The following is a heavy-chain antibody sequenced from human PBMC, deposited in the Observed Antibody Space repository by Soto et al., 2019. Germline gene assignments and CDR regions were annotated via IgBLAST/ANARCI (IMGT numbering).Heavy chain of an antibody. CDR3: ASPGGEGYTAMSYYYGMDV. CDR2: IIPIFGTA. J-gene: IGHJ6*02. CDR1: GGTFSSYA. D-gene: IGHD5-18*01. V-gene: IGHV1-69*01. Sequence: QVQLVQSGAEVKKPGSSVKVSCKASGGTFSSYAISWVRQAPGQGLEWMGGIIPIFGTANYAQKFQGRVTITADESTSTAYMGVGSLRSEDTAVYYCASPGGEGYTAMSYYYGMDVWGQGTTVTVSS.